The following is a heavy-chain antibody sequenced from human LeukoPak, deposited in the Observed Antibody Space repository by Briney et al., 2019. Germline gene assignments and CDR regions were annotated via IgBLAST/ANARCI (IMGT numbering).Heavy chain of an antibody. J-gene: IGHJ4*02. CDR3: ARGDYDSSGLVSYFDY. Sequence: ASVKVSCKASGYTFTGYYIHWVRQAPGQGLEWMGRINPNSGGTNYAQKFQGRVTMTRDTSISTAYMELSRLRSDDTAAYYCARGDYDSSGLVSYFDYWGQGTLVTVSS. V-gene: IGHV1-2*06. D-gene: IGHD3-22*01. CDR1: GYTFTGYY. CDR2: INPNSGGT.